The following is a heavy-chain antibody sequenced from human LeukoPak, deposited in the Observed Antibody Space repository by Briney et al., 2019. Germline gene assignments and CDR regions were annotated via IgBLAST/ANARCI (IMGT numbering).Heavy chain of an antibody. CDR3: ARGWGYFDY. Sequence: SETLSLTCTVSGGSISSYYWSWIRQPPGKGLEWIGYIYYSGSTNYNPSLKSRVTISVDTSKNQFSLKLSSVTAADTAVYYCARGWGYFDYWGQGTLVTVSS. D-gene: IGHD1-26*01. CDR2: IYYSGST. CDR1: GGSISSYY. J-gene: IGHJ4*02. V-gene: IGHV4-59*01.